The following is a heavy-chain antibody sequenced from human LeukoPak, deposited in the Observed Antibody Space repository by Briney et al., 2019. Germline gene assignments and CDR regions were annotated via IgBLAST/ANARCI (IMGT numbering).Heavy chain of an antibody. D-gene: IGHD3-22*01. CDR1: GSNFSNYG. CDR3: ARGYYYDRSGYYCYFDY. Sequence: SVKVSCKGSGSNFSNYGIGWVRQAPGQGLEWMGGIYPIFGPAYYAQKFRGRVTITADKSTSTAYKQLSSLRSEDTAVYYCARGYYYDRSGYYCYFDYWGQGNLVTVSS. J-gene: IGHJ4*02. V-gene: IGHV1-69*06. CDR2: IYPIFGPA.